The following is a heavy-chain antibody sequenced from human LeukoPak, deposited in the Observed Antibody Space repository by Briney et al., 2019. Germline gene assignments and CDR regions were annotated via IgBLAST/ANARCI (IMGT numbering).Heavy chain of an antibody. Sequence: GGSLRLSCAASGFTFNIYAMTWVRQAPGKGLEWVSVVSGSGDSTYYADSVKGRVTISRENSKNTLYLQMNSLRAEDTAVYYCAKSNDFMGVGYFEYWGQGILVTVPS. CDR3: AKSNDFMGVGYFEY. J-gene: IGHJ4*02. V-gene: IGHV3-23*01. CDR2: VSGSGDST. D-gene: IGHD2-15*01. CDR1: GFTFNIYA.